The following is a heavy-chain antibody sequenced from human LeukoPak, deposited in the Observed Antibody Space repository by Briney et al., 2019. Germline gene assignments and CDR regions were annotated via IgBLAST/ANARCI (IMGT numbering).Heavy chain of an antibody. CDR1: GFTFSSYA. J-gene: IGHJ4*02. Sequence: PGGSLRLSCTGSGFTFSSYAINWVRQAPGKGLEWVSAISGSGGNTYYADSVKGRFTISRDNSKNTLYLQMNSLRAEDTAVYYCAKDDTYYYDSSGYYEFDSWGQGTLVTVSS. D-gene: IGHD3-22*01. CDR3: AKDDTYYYDSSGYYEFDS. V-gene: IGHV3-23*01. CDR2: ISGSGGNT.